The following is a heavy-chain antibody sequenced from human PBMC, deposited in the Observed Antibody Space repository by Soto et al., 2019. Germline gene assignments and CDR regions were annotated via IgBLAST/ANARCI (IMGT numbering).Heavy chain of an antibody. CDR3: ASPAHCSSTSCLNFDY. CDR2: IYYSGST. J-gene: IGHJ4*02. CDR1: GGSISSSSYY. Sequence: SETLSLTCTVSGGSISSSSYYWGWIRQPPGKGLEWIGSIYYSGSTYYNPSLKSRVTISVDTSKNQFSLKLSSVTAADTAVYYCASPAHCSSTSCLNFDYWGQGNLVTVSS. D-gene: IGHD2-2*01. V-gene: IGHV4-39*01.